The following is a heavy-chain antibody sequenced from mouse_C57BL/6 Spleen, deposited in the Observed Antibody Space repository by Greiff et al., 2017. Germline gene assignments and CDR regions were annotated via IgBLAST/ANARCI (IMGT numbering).Heavy chain of an antibody. D-gene: IGHD2-5*01. CDR1: GYAFRSYW. Sequence: VQLQQSGAELVKPGASVKISCKASGYAFRSYWMNWVKQRPGKGLEWIGQIYPGDGDTNYNGKFKGKATLTADKSSSTAYMQLSSLTSEDSAVYFCARWEDYSNGDAMDYWGQGTSVTVSS. CDR3: ARWEDYSNGDAMDY. CDR2: IYPGDGDT. J-gene: IGHJ4*01. V-gene: IGHV1-80*01.